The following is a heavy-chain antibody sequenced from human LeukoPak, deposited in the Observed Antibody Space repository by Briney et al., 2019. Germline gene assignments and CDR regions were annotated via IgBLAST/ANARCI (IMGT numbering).Heavy chain of an antibody. CDR3: ARERFWSGYYTDAFDI. D-gene: IGHD3-3*01. CDR1: GFTFSSYS. J-gene: IGHJ3*02. CDR2: ISSSSSYI. V-gene: IGHV3-21*01. Sequence: GGSLRLSCAASGFTFSSYSMNWVRQAPGKGLEWVSSISSSSSYIYYADSVKGRFTISRDNAKNSLYLQMNSLRAEDTAVYYCARERFWSGYYTDAFDIWGQGTMVTVSS.